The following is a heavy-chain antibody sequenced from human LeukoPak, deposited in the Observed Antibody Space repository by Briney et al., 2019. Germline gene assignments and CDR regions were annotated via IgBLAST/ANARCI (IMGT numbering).Heavy chain of an antibody. Sequence: ASVKVSCKTSGYTFTGYYMHWVRQAPGQGLEWMGWINPNSGGTNYAQKFQGRVTMTRDTSISTAYMELSRLRSDDTAVYYCARDWYDFWSGSDPHWFDPWGQGTLVTVSS. CDR3: ARDWYDFWSGSDPHWFDP. V-gene: IGHV1-2*02. D-gene: IGHD3-3*01. CDR1: GYTFTGYY. J-gene: IGHJ5*02. CDR2: INPNSGGT.